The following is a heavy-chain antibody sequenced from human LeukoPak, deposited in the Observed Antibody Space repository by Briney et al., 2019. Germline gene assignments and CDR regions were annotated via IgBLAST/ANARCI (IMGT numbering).Heavy chain of an antibody. CDR1: GGSISGYY. D-gene: IGHD5-18*01. CDR3: AGRLTYSYAIDY. CDR2: IYYSGSS. Sequence: PSETLSLTCTVSGGSISGYYWNWIRQPPGKGLEWIGHIYYSGSSSYNPSLSRRVTISVDTSKNHFSLRLSSVTAADTAMYYCAGRLTYSYAIDYWGQGTLVTVSS. J-gene: IGHJ4*02. V-gene: IGHV4-59*01.